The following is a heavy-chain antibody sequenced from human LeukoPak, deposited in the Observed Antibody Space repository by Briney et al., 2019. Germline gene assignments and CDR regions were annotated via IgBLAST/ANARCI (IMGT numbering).Heavy chain of an antibody. J-gene: IGHJ4*02. D-gene: IGHD3-22*01. V-gene: IGHV7-4-1*02. CDR1: GGTFSSYA. Sequence: ASVKVSCKASGGTFSSYAISWVRQAPGQGLEWMGWINTNTGNPTYAQGFTGRFVFSLDTSVSTAYLQISSLKAEDTAVYYCARDPQLVPYYYDSSGYTFFDYWGQGTLVTVSS. CDR2: INTNTGNP. CDR3: ARDPQLVPYYYDSSGYTFFDY.